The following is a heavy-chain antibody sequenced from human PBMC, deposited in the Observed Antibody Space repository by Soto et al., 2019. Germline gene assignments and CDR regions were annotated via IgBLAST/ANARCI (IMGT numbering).Heavy chain of an antibody. CDR1: GFTFSSYA. D-gene: IGHD3-22*01. CDR2: ISGSGVYT. CDR3: AKGHYFDSGGQVRGYDY. J-gene: IGHJ4*02. V-gene: IGHV3-23*01. Sequence: GGSLRLSCAASGFTFSSYAMNWVRQAPGKGLEWVSTISGSGVYTFYTDSVKGRFTLSSDSSKNTLYLQMSSLRDEDTAVYYCAKGHYFDSGGQVRGYDYWGRGTLVTVSS.